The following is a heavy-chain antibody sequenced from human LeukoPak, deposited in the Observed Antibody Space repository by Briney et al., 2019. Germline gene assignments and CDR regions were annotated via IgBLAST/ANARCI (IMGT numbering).Heavy chain of an antibody. J-gene: IGHJ4*02. V-gene: IGHV1-46*01. Sequence: ASVKVSCKASGYTFTSNYIHWVRQAPGQGLEWMGMIYPRDGSTSYAQKFQGRVTVTRDTSTSTVHMELSGLRSEDTAVYYCARDQEGFGYWGQGTLVTVSS. CDR3: ARDQEGFGY. CDR2: IYPRDGST. CDR1: GYTFTSNY.